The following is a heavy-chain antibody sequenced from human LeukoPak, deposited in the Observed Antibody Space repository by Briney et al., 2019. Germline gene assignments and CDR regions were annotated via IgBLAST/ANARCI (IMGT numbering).Heavy chain of an antibody. V-gene: IGHV3-30*02. D-gene: IGHD6-13*01. CDR2: IRYDGSNK. Sequence: GGSLRLSCAASGFTFSSYGMHWVRQAPGKVLEWVAFIRYDGSNKYYADSVKGRFTISRDNSKNTLYLQRNSLRAEDTAVYYCAKVVTERAAAGKGRQYYMDVWGKGTTVTVSS. CDR1: GFTFSSYG. J-gene: IGHJ6*03. CDR3: AKVVTERAAAGKGRQYYMDV.